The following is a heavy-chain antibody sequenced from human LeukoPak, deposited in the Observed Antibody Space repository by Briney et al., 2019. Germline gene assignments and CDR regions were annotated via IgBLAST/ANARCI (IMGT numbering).Heavy chain of an antibody. V-gene: IGHV4-38-2*02. J-gene: IGHJ5*02. CDR3: VRDGYYGSGSPGWFGH. Sequence: SETLSLTCTVSGYSINSAFYWGWIRVPRGKGLEWIGSVFHRGTTYYNSCLKSRVNISIDTSKNQFSLKLNSLTAEDTAMYYCVRDGYYGSGSPGWFGHWGPGTLVIVSA. CDR2: VFHRGTT. D-gene: IGHD3-10*01. CDR1: GYSINSAFY.